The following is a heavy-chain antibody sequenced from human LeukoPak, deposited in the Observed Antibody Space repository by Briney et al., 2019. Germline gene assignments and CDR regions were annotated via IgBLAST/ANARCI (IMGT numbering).Heavy chain of an antibody. J-gene: IGHJ4*02. CDR1: GGSISSYY. CDR3: ARAALRVRATSFDY. D-gene: IGHD1-26*01. V-gene: IGHV4-59*01. Sequence: SETLSLTCTVSGGSISSYYWSWIRQPPGKGLEWIGYIYYTGSTNYNPSLKSRVTISVDTSKKQFSLKLSSVTAADTAVYYCARAALRVRATSFDYWGQGTLVTVSS. CDR2: IYYTGST.